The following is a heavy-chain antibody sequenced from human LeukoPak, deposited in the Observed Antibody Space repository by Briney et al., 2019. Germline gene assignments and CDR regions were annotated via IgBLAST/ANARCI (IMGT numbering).Heavy chain of an antibody. CDR1: GGSISSYY. CDR3: ARSSGYYFFDY. J-gene: IGHJ4*02. D-gene: IGHD3-22*01. V-gene: IGHV4-59*01. CDR2: IYYSGST. Sequence: PSETLSLTCTVSGGSISSYYWSWIRQPPGKGLEWIGYIYYSGSTNYNPSLKSRVTISVDTSKNQFSLKLSSVTAADTAVHYCARSSGYYFFDYWGQGTLVTVSS.